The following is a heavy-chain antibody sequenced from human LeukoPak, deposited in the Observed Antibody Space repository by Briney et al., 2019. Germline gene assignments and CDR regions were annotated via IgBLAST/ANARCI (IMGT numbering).Heavy chain of an antibody. V-gene: IGHV1-24*01. D-gene: IGHD5-12*01. J-gene: IGHJ4*02. CDR2: FDPEDGET. CDR1: GYTLTELS. CDR3: ATLLSGYDYFDY. Sequence: ASVKVSCKVSGYTLTELSMHWVRQGPGKGLEWMGGFDPEDGETIYAQKFRGRVTMTEDTSTDTAYMELSSLRSEDTAVYYCATLLSGYDYFDYWGQGTLVTVSS.